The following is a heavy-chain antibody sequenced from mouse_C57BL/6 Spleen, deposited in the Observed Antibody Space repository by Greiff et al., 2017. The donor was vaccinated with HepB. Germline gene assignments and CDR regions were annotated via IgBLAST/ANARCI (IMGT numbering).Heavy chain of an antibody. CDR1: GYTFTDYE. D-gene: IGHD2-3*01. V-gene: IGHV1-15*01. J-gene: IGHJ2*01. CDR2: IDPETGGT. Sequence: VQLQQSGAELVRPGASVTLSCKASGYTFTDYEMHWVKQTPVHGLEWIGAIDPETGGTAYNQKFKGKAILTADKSSSTAYMELRSLTSEDSAVYYCTRDGYYTLFDYWGQGTTLTVSS. CDR3: TRDGYYTLFDY.